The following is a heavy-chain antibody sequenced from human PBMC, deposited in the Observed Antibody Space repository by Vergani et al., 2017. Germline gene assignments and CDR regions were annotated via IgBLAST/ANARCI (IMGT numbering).Heavy chain of an antibody. CDR2: IYTSGST. V-gene: IGHV4-4*07. CDR1: GGSISSYY. CDR3: AIDMRDYRNYYYYYYMDV. D-gene: IGHD4-11*01. J-gene: IGHJ6*03. Sequence: QVQLQESGPGLVKPSETLSLTCTVSGGSISSYYWSWIRQPAGKGLEWIGRIYTSGSTNYNPSLKSRVTMSVDTSKNQFSWKLSSVTAADTAVYYCAIDMRDYRNYYYYYYMDVWGKGTTVTVSS.